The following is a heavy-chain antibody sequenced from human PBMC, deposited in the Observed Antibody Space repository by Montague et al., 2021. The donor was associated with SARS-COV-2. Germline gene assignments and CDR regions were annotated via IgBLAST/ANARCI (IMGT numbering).Heavy chain of an antibody. Sequence: TLSLTCTVSGDSLNNGGYYWSWVRQHPGKGLEWIGNIFHSGSTHFNPSLKSRITMSAGTSTNPFSLHLSSVTAADTAVYFCARVGFYTESYYDYWGRGTLVTVSA. CDR1: GDSLNNGGYY. CDR3: ARVGFYTESYYDY. J-gene: IGHJ4*02. D-gene: IGHD1-26*01. CDR2: IFHSGST. V-gene: IGHV4-31*02.